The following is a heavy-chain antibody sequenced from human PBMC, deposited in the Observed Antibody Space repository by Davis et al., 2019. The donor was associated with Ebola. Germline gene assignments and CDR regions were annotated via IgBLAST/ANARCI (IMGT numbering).Heavy chain of an antibody. D-gene: IGHD3-22*01. CDR2: ISSSSSYI. CDR3: AREADYYDSSGYSHYFDY. Sequence: GESLKISCAAPGFTFSRYTMNWVRQAPGKGLEWVSPISSSSSYIYYADSVKGRFTISRDNAKNSLYLQMNSLRAEDTAVYYCAREADYYDSSGYSHYFDYWGQGTLVTVSS. J-gene: IGHJ4*02. CDR1: GFTFSRYT. V-gene: IGHV3-21*01.